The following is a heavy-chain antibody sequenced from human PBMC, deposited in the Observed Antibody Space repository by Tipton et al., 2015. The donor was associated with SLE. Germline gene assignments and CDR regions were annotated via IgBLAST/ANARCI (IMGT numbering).Heavy chain of an antibody. CDR3: ARDLHPYGPEV. CDR1: GFTLSSYV. J-gene: IGHJ6*02. V-gene: IGHV3-30*03. D-gene: IGHD3-10*01. CDR2: LSYDGRDE. Sequence: SLRLSCAASGFTLSSYVTHWVRQAPGKGLEWVAVLSYDGRDEYYADSVKGRFTISRDNAEKSLSLQMDSLRVEDTALYYCARDLHPYGPEVWGQGTMVIVSS.